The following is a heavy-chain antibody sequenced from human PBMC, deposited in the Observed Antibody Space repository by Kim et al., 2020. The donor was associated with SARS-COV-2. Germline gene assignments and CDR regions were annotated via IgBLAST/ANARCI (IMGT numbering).Heavy chain of an antibody. CDR1: GYTFTSYG. CDR3: ARDSSERRGSSSWYTALDAFDI. CDR2: ISAYNGNT. Sequence: ASVKVSCKASGYTFTSYGISWVRQAPGQGLEWMGWISAYNGNTNYAQKLQGRVTMTTDTSTSSAYMELRTLRSDDTAVYYCARDSSERRGSSSWYTALDAFDIWGQGTMVTVSS. J-gene: IGHJ3*02. D-gene: IGHD6-13*01. V-gene: IGHV1-18*01.